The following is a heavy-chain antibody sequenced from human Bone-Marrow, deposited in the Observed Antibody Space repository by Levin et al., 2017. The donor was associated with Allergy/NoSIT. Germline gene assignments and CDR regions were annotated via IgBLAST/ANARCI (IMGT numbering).Heavy chain of an antibody. J-gene: IGHJ4*02. CDR2: IYHSGST. V-gene: IGHV4-30-2*01. CDR3: ARSSHPSGDYIPLFDY. CDR1: GGSISSGGYS. D-gene: IGHD4-17*01. Sequence: SETLSLTCAVSGGSISSGGYSWSWIRQPPGKGLEWIGYIYHSGSTYYNPSLKSRVTISVDRSKNQFSLKLSSVTAADTAVYYCARSSHPSGDYIPLFDYWGQGTLVTVSS.